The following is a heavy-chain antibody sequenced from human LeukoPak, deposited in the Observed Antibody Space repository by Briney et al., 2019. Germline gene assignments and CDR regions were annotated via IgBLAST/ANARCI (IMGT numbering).Heavy chain of an antibody. CDR1: GFTFSSYS. Sequence: PGGSLRLSCAASGFTFSSYSMNWVRQAPGKGLEWVSYISSSSSTIYYADSVKGRFTISRDNAKNSLYLQMNSLRAEDTAVYYCARVIDSSGHAPAFDIWGQGTMVTVSS. CDR3: ARVIDSSGHAPAFDI. V-gene: IGHV3-48*04. J-gene: IGHJ3*02. CDR2: ISSSSSTI. D-gene: IGHD3-22*01.